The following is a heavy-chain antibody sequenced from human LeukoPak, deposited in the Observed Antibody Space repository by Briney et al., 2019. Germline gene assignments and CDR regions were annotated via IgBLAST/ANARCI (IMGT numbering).Heavy chain of an antibody. D-gene: IGHD3-16*01. CDR3: AGSGSYGPFDP. CDR2: IYYSGST. J-gene: IGHJ5*02. CDR1: GGSISHYY. Sequence: SETLSLTCTVSGGSISHYYWSWIRQPPGKGLEWIGYIYYSGSTNYNPSLKSRVTISVDTSKNQFSLKLTSVTAADTAVYYCAGSGSYGPFDPWGQGTLVTVSS. V-gene: IGHV4-59*08.